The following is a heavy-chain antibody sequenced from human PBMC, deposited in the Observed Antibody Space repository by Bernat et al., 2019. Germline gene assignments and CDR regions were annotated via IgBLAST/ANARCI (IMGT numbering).Heavy chain of an antibody. CDR3: AKDLRDYYGSGSSSD. CDR1: GFTFSSYA. CDR2: ISGSGGST. D-gene: IGHD3-10*01. J-gene: IGHJ4*02. Sequence: EVQLLESGGGLVQPGGSLRLSCAASGFTFSSYAMSWVRQAPGKGMEWVSAISGSGGSTYYADSVKGRFTISRDNSKNTLYLQMNSLRAEDTAVYYCAKDLRDYYGSGSSSDWGQGTLVTVSS. V-gene: IGHV3-23*01.